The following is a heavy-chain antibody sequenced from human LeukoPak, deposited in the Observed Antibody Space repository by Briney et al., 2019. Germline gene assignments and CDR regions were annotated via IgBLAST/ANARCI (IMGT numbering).Heavy chain of an antibody. CDR2: IYYSGST. J-gene: IGHJ5*02. V-gene: IGHV4-59*08. Sequence: KASETLSLTCTVSGASISSYYWSWIRQPPGKGLEWIGYIYYSGSTNYNPSLKSRVTMSVDTSKNQFSLKLTSVTAADTAVYYGTRLSHVAGAPKVSWFDPWGQGTLVTVSS. CDR3: TRLSHVAGAPKVSWFDP. CDR1: GASISSYY. D-gene: IGHD2-15*01.